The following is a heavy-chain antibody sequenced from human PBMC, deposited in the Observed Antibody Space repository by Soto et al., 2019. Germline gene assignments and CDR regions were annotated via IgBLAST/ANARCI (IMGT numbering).Heavy chain of an antibody. V-gene: IGHV4-31*03. CDR2: VYHTGTT. CDR3: ARDRYYYGVDV. Sequence: QLQESGPGLLKSSQTLSLTCPVSAGSVTTGCSYWTWIRHRPDKGLDWIGYVYHTGTTNYNPPLKSRVSISIDTSDNKFSLTLTSVTAADTAVYYCARDRYYYGVDVWGPGTTVTVSS. CDR1: AGSVTTGCSY. J-gene: IGHJ6*02.